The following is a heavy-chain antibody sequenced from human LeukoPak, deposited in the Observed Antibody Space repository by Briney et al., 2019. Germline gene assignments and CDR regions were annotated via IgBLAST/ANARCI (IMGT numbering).Heavy chain of an antibody. CDR2: IYYSGST. D-gene: IGHD4-11*01. CDR3: ARDLGYSNYVRRYYYGMDV. V-gene: IGHV4-59*01. J-gene: IGHJ6*02. Sequence: SETLSLNCTVSGGSISSYYWSWIRQPPGKGLEWIGYIYYSGSTNYNPSLKSRVTISVDTSKNQFSLKLSSVTAADTAVYYCARDLGYSNYVRRYYYGMDVWGQGTTVTVSS. CDR1: GGSISSYY.